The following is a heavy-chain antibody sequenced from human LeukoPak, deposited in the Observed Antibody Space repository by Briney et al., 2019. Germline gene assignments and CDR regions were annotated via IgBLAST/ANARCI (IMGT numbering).Heavy chain of an antibody. CDR3: ARSGYDAFDI. J-gene: IGHJ3*02. CDR1: GGSISSYY. CDR2: IYYSGST. D-gene: IGHD5-12*01. Sequence: PSETLSLTCTVSGGSISSYYWSWIRQPPGKGLEWIGYIYYSGSTNYNPSLKSRVTISVDTSKNQFSLKLSSVTAADTAVYYCARSGYDAFDIWGQGTMVTVSS. V-gene: IGHV4-59*01.